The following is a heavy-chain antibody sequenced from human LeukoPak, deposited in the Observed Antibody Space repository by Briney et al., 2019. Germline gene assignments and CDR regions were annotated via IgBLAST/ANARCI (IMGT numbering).Heavy chain of an antibody. J-gene: IGHJ6*02. CDR3: ARSIPANYYYGMDV. D-gene: IGHD2-15*01. V-gene: IGHV1-18*01. CDR2: ISAYNGNT. Sequence: ASVKVSCKASGYTFTSYGISWVRQAPGQGLEWMGWISAYNGNTNYAQKLQGRVTMTTDTSTSTAYMELRSLRSDDTAVYYCARSIPANYYYGMDVWGQGTTVTVSS. CDR1: GYTFTSYG.